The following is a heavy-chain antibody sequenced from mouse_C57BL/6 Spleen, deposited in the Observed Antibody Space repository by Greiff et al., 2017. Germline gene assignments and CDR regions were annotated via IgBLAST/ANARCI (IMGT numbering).Heavy chain of an antibody. J-gene: IGHJ1*03. V-gene: IGHV5-4*01. CDR3: ARDERGYDKYFDV. CDR1: GFTFSSYA. CDR2: ISDGGSYT. Sequence: EVKLVESGGGLVKPGGSLKLSCAASGFTFSSYAMSWVRQTPGKRLEWVATISDGGSYTYYPDNVKGRFTISRDKAKNNLYLQKSHLKSEDTAMYYCARDERGYDKYFDVWGTGTPVTVSS. D-gene: IGHD2-2*01.